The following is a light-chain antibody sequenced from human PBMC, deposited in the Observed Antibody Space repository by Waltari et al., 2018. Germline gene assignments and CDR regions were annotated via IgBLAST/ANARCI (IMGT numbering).Light chain of an antibody. V-gene: IGLV2-23*01. CDR1: SSAVGSYNL. Sequence: QSVLTQPASVSGSPGQSITVSCPGTSSAVGSYNLVSWYQQHPGKAPKLMIYEGSKRPSGVSNRFSGSKSGNTASPTISGLQAEDEADYYCCSYAGSSTLLFGGGTKVTVL. J-gene: IGLJ2*01. CDR2: EGS. CDR3: CSYAGSSTLL.